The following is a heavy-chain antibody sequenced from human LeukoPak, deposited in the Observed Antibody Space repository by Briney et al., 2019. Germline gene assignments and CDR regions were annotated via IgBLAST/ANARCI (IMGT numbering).Heavy chain of an antibody. V-gene: IGHV3-33*01. CDR1: GFTFSSYG. CDR3: ARVGGRDGYKPFDY. J-gene: IGHJ4*02. D-gene: IGHD5-24*01. CDR2: IWYDGSNK. Sequence: GRSLRLFCAASGFTFSSYGMHWVRQAPGKGLEWVAVIWYDGSNKYYADSVKGRFTISRDNSKNTLYLQMNSLRAEDTAVYYCARVGGRDGYKPFDYWGQGTLVTVSS.